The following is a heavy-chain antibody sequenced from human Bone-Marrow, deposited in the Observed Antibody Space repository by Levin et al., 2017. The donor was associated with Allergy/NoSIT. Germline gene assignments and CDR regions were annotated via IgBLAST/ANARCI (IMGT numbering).Heavy chain of an antibody. J-gene: IGHJ6*02. Sequence: SETLSLTCTVSGGSISSGDNNWSWIRQHPGKGLEWIGCIYNRGGTYYNPSLKSRVIISLDTSKNQFSLKLSSVTAADTAVYYCARDRSAGHTRGWYGLDYYYGMDVWGQGKTVTVSS. CDR3: ARDRSAGHTRGWYGLDYYYGMDV. CDR1: GGSISSGDNN. V-gene: IGHV4-31*03. D-gene: IGHD6-19*01. CDR2: IYNRGGT.